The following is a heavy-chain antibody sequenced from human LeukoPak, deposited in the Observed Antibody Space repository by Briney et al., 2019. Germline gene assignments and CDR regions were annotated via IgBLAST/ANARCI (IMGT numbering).Heavy chain of an antibody. CDR2: IFSGASDT. CDR3: SRPRYGLREDAFDI. D-gene: IGHD4-17*01. J-gene: IGHJ3*02. CDR1: GYILTNDW. V-gene: IGHV5-51*01. Sequence: GEFLKIPCNIFGYILTNDWIGWVRQMPGKGLEWMGIIFSGASDTRYSPSFQGQVSISADKSISTAYLKWSSLKASDTAMYYCSRPRYGLREDAFDIWGQGTMVTVSS.